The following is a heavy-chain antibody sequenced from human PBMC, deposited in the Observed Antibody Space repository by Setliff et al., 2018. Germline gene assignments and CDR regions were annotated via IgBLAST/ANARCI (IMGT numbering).Heavy chain of an antibody. CDR1: GYTFTSYY. Sequence: ASVKVSCKASGYTFTSYYMHWVRQAPGQGLEWMGIINPSGGSTSYAQKFQGRVTMTRDTSISTAYLELSSLEFEDTAIYYCARYSGSSPPRDWGQGTLVTVSS. CDR3: ARYSGSSPPRD. V-gene: IGHV1-46*01. J-gene: IGHJ4*02. CDR2: INPSGGST. D-gene: IGHD1-26*01.